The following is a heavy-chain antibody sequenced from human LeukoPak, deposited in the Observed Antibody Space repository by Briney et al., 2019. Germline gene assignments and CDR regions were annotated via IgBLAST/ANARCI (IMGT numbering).Heavy chain of an antibody. CDR1: GYTFTSYG. CDR3: ARSYCSSTSCLDAFDI. D-gene: IGHD2-2*01. CDR2: MNPNSGNT. V-gene: IGHV1-8*02. Sequence: ASVKVSCKASGYTFTSYGISWVRQAPGQGLEWMGWMNPNSGNTGYAQKFQGRVTMTRNTSIGTAYMELSSLRSEDTAVYYCARSYCSSTSCLDAFDIWGQGTMVTVSS. J-gene: IGHJ3*02.